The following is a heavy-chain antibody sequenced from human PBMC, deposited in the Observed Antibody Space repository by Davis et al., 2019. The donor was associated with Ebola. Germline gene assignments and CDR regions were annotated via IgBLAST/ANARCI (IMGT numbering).Heavy chain of an antibody. D-gene: IGHD2-21*01. CDR2: IYYSGST. CDR3: ARFGEGAY. CDR1: GVSISRHY. J-gene: IGHJ4*02. Sequence: PSETLSLTCTASGVSISRHYWSWIRQPPGKRLEWIGNIYYSGSTNYSPSLKSRVTISVDTSKNQFFLNLSSVSAADTAVYFCARFGEGAYWGQGTLVTVSS. V-gene: IGHV4-59*11.